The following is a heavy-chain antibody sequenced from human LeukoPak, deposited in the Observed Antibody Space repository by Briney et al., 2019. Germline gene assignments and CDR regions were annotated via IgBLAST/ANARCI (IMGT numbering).Heavy chain of an antibody. D-gene: IGHD3-10*01. CDR3: ARGLVPSGWFDP. V-gene: IGHV4-34*01. CDR1: GGSFSGYY. J-gene: IGHJ5*02. CDR2: INHSGST. Sequence: SETLSLTCAVYGGSFSGYYWSWIRQPPRKGLEWIGDINHSGSTNYNPSLKSRVTISVDTSKNQFSLKLSSVTAADTAVYYCARGLVPSGWFDPWGQGTLVTVSS.